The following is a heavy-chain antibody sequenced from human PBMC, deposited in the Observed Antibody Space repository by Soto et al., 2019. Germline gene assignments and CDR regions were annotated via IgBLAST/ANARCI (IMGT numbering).Heavy chain of an antibody. CDR3: ARTDYGDYYYYGMDV. Sequence: ASVKVSCKASGYTFTSYYMHWVRQAPGQGLEWMGIINPSGGSTSYAQKFQGRVTMTRDTSISTAYMELSRLRSDDTAVYYCARTDYGDYYYYGMDVWGQGTTVTVSS. CDR2: INPSGGST. J-gene: IGHJ6*02. D-gene: IGHD4-17*01. CDR1: GYTFTSYY. V-gene: IGHV1-46*01.